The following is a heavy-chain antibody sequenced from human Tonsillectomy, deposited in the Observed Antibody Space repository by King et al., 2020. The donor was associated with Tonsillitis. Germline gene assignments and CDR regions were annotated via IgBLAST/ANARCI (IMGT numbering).Heavy chain of an antibody. CDR3: ATVHPYGDSFF. V-gene: IGHV4-59*11. Sequence: VQLQESGPGLVKPSETLSLTCTVSGASIYSHYWSWIRQSPGKGLEWIGYIYHIGTTKDKPSLKSQVTIAVDKSENFFSLNMTSVTAAVTAVYYCATVHPYGDSFFWGQGPPVTVSS. CDR1: GASIYSHY. CDR2: IYHIGTT. D-gene: IGHD2-21*02. J-gene: IGHJ4*02.